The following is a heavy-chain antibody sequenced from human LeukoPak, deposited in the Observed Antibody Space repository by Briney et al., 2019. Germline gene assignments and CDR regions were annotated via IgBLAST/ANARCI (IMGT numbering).Heavy chain of an antibody. CDR2: ISYDGSNK. V-gene: IGHV3-30*03. D-gene: IGHD3-22*01. J-gene: IGHJ4*02. CDR1: GFTFSSYG. Sequence: GRSLRLSCAASGFTFSSYGMHWVRQAPGKGLEWVAVISYDGSNKYYADSVKGRFTISRDNAKNSLYLQMNSLRAEDTAVYYCARDVLTYYYDSSGDYWGQGTLVTVSS. CDR3: ARDVLTYYYDSSGDY.